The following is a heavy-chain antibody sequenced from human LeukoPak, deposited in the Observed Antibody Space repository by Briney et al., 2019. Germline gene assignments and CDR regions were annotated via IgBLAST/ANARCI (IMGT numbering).Heavy chain of an antibody. Sequence: SVKVSCKASGGTFSSYAISWVRQAPGQGLEWMGRNIPMFGIANYAQKLQGRVTITADESTSTAYMELSSLRSEDTAVYYCARDRPYTGGWRGFDYWGQGTLVTVSS. J-gene: IGHJ4*02. D-gene: IGHD6-19*01. V-gene: IGHV1-69*15. CDR1: GGTFSSYA. CDR3: ARDRPYTGGWRGFDY. CDR2: NIPMFGIA.